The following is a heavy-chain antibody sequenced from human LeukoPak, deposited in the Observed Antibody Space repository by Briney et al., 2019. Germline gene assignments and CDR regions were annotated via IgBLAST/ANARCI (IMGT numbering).Heavy chain of an antibody. V-gene: IGHV3-11*01. D-gene: IGHD5-12*01. CDR1: GFTFSDYY. Sequence: GGSLRLSCAASGFTFSDYYMSWISQAPGKGLEWVSYISSSGSTIYYADSVKGRFTISRDNAKNSLYLQMNSLRAEDTAVYYCARVRGYSGYEYYFDYWGQGTLVTVSS. CDR2: ISSSGSTI. J-gene: IGHJ4*02. CDR3: ARVRGYSGYEYYFDY.